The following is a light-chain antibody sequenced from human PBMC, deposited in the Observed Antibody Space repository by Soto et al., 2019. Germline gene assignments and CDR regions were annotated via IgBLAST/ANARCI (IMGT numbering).Light chain of an antibody. V-gene: IGLV3-21*04. CDR1: NIGSKS. J-gene: IGLJ2*01. Sequence: SYELTQPPSVSVAPGKTARITCGGNNIGSKSVHWYQQKPGQAPVLVIYYVSDRPSGIPERFSGSNSGNTATLTISRVEAGDEADYYCQVWDSSSDHPFGGGTKLTVL. CDR3: QVWDSSSDHP. CDR2: YVS.